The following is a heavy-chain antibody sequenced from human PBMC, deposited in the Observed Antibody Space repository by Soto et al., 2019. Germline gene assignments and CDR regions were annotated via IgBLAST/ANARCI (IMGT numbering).Heavy chain of an antibody. Sequence: SETLSLTCTVSGGSISSYYWSWIRQPPGKGLEWIGYIYYSGSTNYNPSLKSRVTISVDTSKNQFSLKLTSVTAADTAVYYCARAVYCTTANCWDDFHYYNIDVWGQGTAVTVSS. J-gene: IGHJ6*02. D-gene: IGHD2-2*01. CDR2: IYYSGST. CDR1: GGSISSYY. V-gene: IGHV4-59*12. CDR3: ARAVYCTTANCWDDFHYYNIDV.